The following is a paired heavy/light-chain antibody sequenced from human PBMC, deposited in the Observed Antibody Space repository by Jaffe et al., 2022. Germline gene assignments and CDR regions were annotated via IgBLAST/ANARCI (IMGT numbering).Light chain of an antibody. CDR1: QSISSY. V-gene: IGKV1-39*01. CDR3: QQSYSTRMYT. J-gene: IGKJ2*01. Sequence: DIQMTQSPSSLSASVGDRVTITCRASQSISSYLNWYQQKPGKAPKLLIYAASSLQSGVPSRFSGSGSGTDFTLTISSLQPEDFATYYCQQSYSTRMYTFGQGTKLEIK. CDR2: AAS.
Heavy chain of an antibody. J-gene: IGHJ6*03. CDR2: ISSSSSTI. CDR3: ARNSGYDLGGYYYYYMDV. CDR1: GFTFSSYS. V-gene: IGHV3-48*01. D-gene: IGHD5-12*01. Sequence: EVQLVESGGGLVQPGGSLRLSCAASGFTFSSYSMNWVRQAPGKGLEWVSYISSSSSTIYYADSVKGRFTISRDNAKNSLYLQMNSLRAEDTAVYYCARNSGYDLGGYYYYYMDVWGKGTTVTVSS.